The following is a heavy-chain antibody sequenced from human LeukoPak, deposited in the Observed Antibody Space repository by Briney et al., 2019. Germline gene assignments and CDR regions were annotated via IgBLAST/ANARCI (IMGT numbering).Heavy chain of an antibody. Sequence: GGSLRLSCAASGFTFSSYGMSWVRQAPGKGLQWVSAIGSSGGSTYYADSVKGRFTISRDNSRNTLHLQMNSLRAEDTAVYYCARVVYYYDPMDVWGQGTTVTVSS. CDR2: IGSSGGST. CDR1: GFTFSSYG. J-gene: IGHJ6*02. D-gene: IGHD3-22*01. V-gene: IGHV3-23*01. CDR3: ARVVYYYDPMDV.